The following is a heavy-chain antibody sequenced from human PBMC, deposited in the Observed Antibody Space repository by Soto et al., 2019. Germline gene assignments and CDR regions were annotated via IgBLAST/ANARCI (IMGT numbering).Heavy chain of an antibody. D-gene: IGHD2-8*01. CDR3: ARDPGNCTNGLCPIFDC. J-gene: IGHJ4*02. CDR1: GASIKNYF. CDR2: FYHSGTT. Sequence: PSETLSLTCTFSGASIKNYFWSWVPQPPGKGLEWIGHFYHSGTTNYSPALKSRVTISIDQSKNQFSLRLNSVTAADTAVYFCARDPGNCTNGLCPIFDCWGQGIPVTVSS. V-gene: IGHV4-59*01.